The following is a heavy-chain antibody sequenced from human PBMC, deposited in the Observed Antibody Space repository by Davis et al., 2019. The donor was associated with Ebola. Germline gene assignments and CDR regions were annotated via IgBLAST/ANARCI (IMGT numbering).Heavy chain of an antibody. Sequence: GESLKISCAASGFTFSSYWMHWVRQAPGKGLVWVSRINSDGSSTSYADSVKGRFTISRDNAKNTLYLQMNSLRDEDTAVYYCARGGYSSSWYYWGQGTLVTVSS. D-gene: IGHD6-13*01. CDR1: GFTFSSYW. J-gene: IGHJ4*02. CDR2: INSDGSST. CDR3: ARGGYSSSWYY. V-gene: IGHV3-74*01.